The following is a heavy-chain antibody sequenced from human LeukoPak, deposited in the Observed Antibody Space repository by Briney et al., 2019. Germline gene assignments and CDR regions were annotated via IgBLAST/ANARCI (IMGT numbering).Heavy chain of an antibody. CDR2: IIPIFGTA. CDR1: GGTFSSYA. Sequence: SVKVSCKASGGTFSSYAISWVRQAPGQGLEWMGGIIPIFGTANYAQKFQGRVTITADESTSTAYMELSSLRSEDTAVYYCARDLRLDTAMVTGWFDPWGQGTLATVSS. D-gene: IGHD5-18*01. V-gene: IGHV1-69*13. CDR3: ARDLRLDTAMVTGWFDP. J-gene: IGHJ5*02.